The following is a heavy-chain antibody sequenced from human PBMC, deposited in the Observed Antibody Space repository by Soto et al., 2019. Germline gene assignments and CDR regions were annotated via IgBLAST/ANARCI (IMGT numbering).Heavy chain of an antibody. CDR2: ISTSSII. CDR3: ARDLPDSFDS. CDR1: GFNFSSYS. Sequence: GGSMRVSCAAAGFNFSSYSRNWVRQAPGKGLEWVSYISTSSIIFYADSVKGRFTISRDNAKNSLYLQMNSLRDEDTAVYYCARDLPDSFDSWGQGTLVTVSS. J-gene: IGHJ4*02. V-gene: IGHV3-48*02.